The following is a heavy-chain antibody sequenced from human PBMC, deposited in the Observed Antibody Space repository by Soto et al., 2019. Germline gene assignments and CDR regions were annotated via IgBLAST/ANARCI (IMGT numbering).Heavy chain of an antibody. V-gene: IGHV3-30*18. CDR3: AKDPVANAFSDYYFQH. J-gene: IGHJ4*02. CDR2: SSYGGDKT. CDR1: GFSFRNFG. Sequence: QVQLVESGGGVVQPGRSLRLSCTGSGFSFRNFGMHWVRQAPGKGPEWLAVSSYGGDKTHHADSVKSRFTVSRDSSKNTLYLQMDSLRIEDTAMYFCAKDPVANAFSDYYFQHWGQGTLVTVSS.